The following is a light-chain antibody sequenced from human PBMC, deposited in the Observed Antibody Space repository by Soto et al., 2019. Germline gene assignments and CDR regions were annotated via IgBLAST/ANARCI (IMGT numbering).Light chain of an antibody. CDR1: SSDVGDYDY. CDR2: DVS. J-gene: IGLJ1*01. CDR3: SSYSSSGTLYV. Sequence: QSALTQPASVSGSPGQSITISCTGSSSDVGDYDYVAWYQQHPDKAPKLMIFDVSSRPSGVSNRFSGSKSGSTASLTISGLRAEDEADYFCSSYSSSGTLYVFGTGTKVTVL. V-gene: IGLV2-14*03.